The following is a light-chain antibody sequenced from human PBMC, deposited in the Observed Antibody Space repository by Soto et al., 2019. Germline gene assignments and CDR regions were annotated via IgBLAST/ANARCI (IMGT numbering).Light chain of an antibody. CDR3: KQSYSTPFT. CDR1: QSIGSY. V-gene: IGKV1-39*01. J-gene: IGKJ3*01. Sequence: DIQMTQSPSSLSISVGDRVTITCRASQSIGSYLSWYQQKPGKAPKLLIYDASSLQSGVPSRFSGSGSGTDFTLTISSLQPEDFATYYCKQSYSTPFTFGPGTKVDIK. CDR2: DAS.